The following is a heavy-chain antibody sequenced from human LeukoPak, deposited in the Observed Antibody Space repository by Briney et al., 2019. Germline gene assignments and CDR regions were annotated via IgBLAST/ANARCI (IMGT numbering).Heavy chain of an antibody. V-gene: IGHV3-30*18. CDR1: GFTFSSYG. CDR3: AKSYVGAIVDFDY. J-gene: IGHJ4*02. Sequence: GGSLTLSCAVSGFTFSSYGMHWVRQAPGKGLEWVAVISYVGSNKYYADSVKSRFTISRDNSKHTLYLQMHSLRAEDTAVHYCAKSYVGAIVDFDYSGQGTLVTVSS. D-gene: IGHD1-26*01. CDR2: ISYVGSNK.